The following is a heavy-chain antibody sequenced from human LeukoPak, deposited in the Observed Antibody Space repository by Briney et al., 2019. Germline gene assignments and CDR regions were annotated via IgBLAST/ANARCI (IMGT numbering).Heavy chain of an antibody. J-gene: IGHJ4*02. V-gene: IGHV3-30*18. CDR2: ISYDGSNK. Sequence: SGGSLRLSCTTTGFTFSSYGMHWVRQAPGKGLEWVAVISYDGSNKYYADSVKGRFTISRDNSKNTLYLQMNSLRAEDTAVYYCAKGSEWFGELEEDYWGQGTLVTVSS. CDR1: GFTFSSYG. D-gene: IGHD3-10*01. CDR3: AKGSEWFGELEEDY.